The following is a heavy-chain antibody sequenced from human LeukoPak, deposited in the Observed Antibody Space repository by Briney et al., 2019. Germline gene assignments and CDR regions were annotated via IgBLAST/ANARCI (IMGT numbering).Heavy chain of an antibody. J-gene: IGHJ3*02. CDR2: ISSSSSYI. D-gene: IGHD4-17*01. CDR1: GFTFSSYS. CDR3: ARDDGDSDAFDI. Sequence: RGSLRLSCAASGFTFSSYSMNWVRQAPGKGLEWVSSISSSSSYIYYADSVKGRFTISRGNAKNSLYLQMNSLRAEDTAVYYCARDDGDSDAFDIWGQGTMVTVSS. V-gene: IGHV3-21*01.